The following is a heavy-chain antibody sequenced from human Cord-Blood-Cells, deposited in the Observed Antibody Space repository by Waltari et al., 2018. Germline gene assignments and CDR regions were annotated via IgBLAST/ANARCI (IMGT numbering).Heavy chain of an antibody. D-gene: IGHD7-27*01. CDR1: GYTFTGYY. Sequence: QVQLVQSGAEVKKPGASVKVSCQTAGYTFTGYYMHWVRQAPGQGLEWMGWINPNSGGTNYAQKFQGRVTMTRDTSISTAYMELSRLRSDDTAVYYCARDPSLGIGAFDIWGQGTMVTVSS. CDR2: INPNSGGT. CDR3: ARDPSLGIGAFDI. V-gene: IGHV1-2*02. J-gene: IGHJ3*02.